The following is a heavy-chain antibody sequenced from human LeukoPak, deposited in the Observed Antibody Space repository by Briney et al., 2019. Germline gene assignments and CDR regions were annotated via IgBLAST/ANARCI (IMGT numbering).Heavy chain of an antibody. Sequence: PSETLSLTCTVSGGSISSSSYHWGWIRQPPGKGLEWIGSIYHSGSTYYNPSLKSRVTISVDTSKNQFSLKLTSVTAADTAVYYCARPLGYCSSTSCPQPWFDPWGQGTLVTVSS. D-gene: IGHD2-2*01. CDR1: GGSISSSSYH. J-gene: IGHJ5*02. CDR3: ARPLGYCSSTSCPQPWFDP. V-gene: IGHV4-39*01. CDR2: IYHSGST.